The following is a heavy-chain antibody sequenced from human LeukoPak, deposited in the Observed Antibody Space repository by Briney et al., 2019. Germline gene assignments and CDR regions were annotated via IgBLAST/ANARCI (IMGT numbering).Heavy chain of an antibody. V-gene: IGHV3-33*01. D-gene: IGHD5-18*01. CDR2: IWYDGSNK. J-gene: IGHJ4*02. CDR1: GFTFSSYG. CDR3: ASSDTAMVPGYFDY. Sequence: GGSLRLSCAASGFTFSSYGMHWVRQAPGKGLEWVAVIWYDGSNKYYADSVKGRFTISRDNSKNTLYLQMNSLRAEDTAVYYCASSDTAMVPGYFDYWGQGTLVTVSS.